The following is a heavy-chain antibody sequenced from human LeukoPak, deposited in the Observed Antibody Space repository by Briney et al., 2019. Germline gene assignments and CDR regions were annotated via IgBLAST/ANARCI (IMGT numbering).Heavy chain of an antibody. CDR3: AKDRGLGIVGATIFDY. D-gene: IGHD1-26*01. Sequence: PGGSLRLSCAASEFTFSSYGMHWVRQAPGKGLEWVAVIWYDGSNKYYADSMKGRFTISRDNSKNTLYLQMNSLRAEDAAVYYCAKDRGLGIVGATIFDYWGQGTLVTVSS. J-gene: IGHJ4*02. CDR1: EFTFSSYG. CDR2: IWYDGSNK. V-gene: IGHV3-33*06.